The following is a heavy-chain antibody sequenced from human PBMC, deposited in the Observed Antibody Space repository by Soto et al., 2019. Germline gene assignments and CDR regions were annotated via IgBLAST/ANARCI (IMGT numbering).Heavy chain of an antibody. CDR2: ISAYNGNT. J-gene: IGHJ6*02. Sequence: QVQLVQSGAEVKKPGASVKVSCKASGYTFTSYGISWVRQAPGQGLEWMGWISAYNGNTHSAQKLQGRVTMTTDTSTITAYLELSSLRSDDTTVYYWARVRYCSSTSCYPFNYYGMYVWGHGTTVTVSS. CDR1: GYTFTSYG. V-gene: IGHV1-18*01. CDR3: ARVRYCSSTSCYPFNYYGMYV. D-gene: IGHD2-2*01.